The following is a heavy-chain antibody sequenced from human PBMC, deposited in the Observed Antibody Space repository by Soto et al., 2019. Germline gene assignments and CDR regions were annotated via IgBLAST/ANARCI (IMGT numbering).Heavy chain of an antibody. V-gene: IGHV3-33*01. J-gene: IGHJ6*02. CDR2: IWYDGSNK. CDR3: ARDFSHPTYGSGSYSQSLWYYYGMDV. D-gene: IGHD3-10*01. Sequence: GGSLRLSCAASGFTFSSYGMHWVRQAPGKGLEWVAVIWYDGSNKYYADSVKGRFTISRDNSKNTLYLQMNSLRAEDTAVYYCARDFSHPTYGSGSYSQSLWYYYGMDVWGQGTTVTVSS. CDR1: GFTFSSYG.